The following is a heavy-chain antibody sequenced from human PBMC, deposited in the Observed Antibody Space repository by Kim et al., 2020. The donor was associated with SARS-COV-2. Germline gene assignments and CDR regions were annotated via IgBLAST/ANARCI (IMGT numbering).Heavy chain of an antibody. CDR3: AREGGGGRSGLADYYMDV. J-gene: IGHJ6*03. D-gene: IGHD3-3*01. V-gene: IGHV4-34*01. CDR1: GGSFSGYY. Sequence: SETLSLTCAVYGGSFSGYYWSWIRQPPGKGLEWIGEINHSGSTNYNPSLKSRVTISVDTSKNQFSLKLSSVTAADTAVYYCAREGGGGRSGLADYYMDVWGKGTTVTVSS. CDR2: INHSGST.